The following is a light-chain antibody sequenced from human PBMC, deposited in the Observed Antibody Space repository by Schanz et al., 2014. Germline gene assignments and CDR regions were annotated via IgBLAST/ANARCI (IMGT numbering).Light chain of an antibody. CDR1: QSVSSN. CDR2: GAS. Sequence: ETVMTQSPGTLSVSPGERATLSCRASQSVSSNLAWYQQKPGQAPRLLIYGASTRATGIPARFSGSGSGTEFTLTISSLEPEDFAVYYCQQYDNWWTFGPGTKVEIK. J-gene: IGKJ1*01. CDR3: QQYDNWWT. V-gene: IGKV3-15*01.